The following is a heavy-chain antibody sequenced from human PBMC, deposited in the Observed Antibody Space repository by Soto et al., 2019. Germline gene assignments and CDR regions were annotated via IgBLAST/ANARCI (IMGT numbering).Heavy chain of an antibody. Sequence: EASVKVSCKASGGTFSSYAISWVRQAPGQGLEWMGGIIPIFGTANYAQKFQGRVTITADESTSTAYMELSSLRSEDTAVYYCARVLTIAATERYYYYYYGMDVWGQGTTVTVSS. CDR2: IIPIFGTA. CDR1: GGTFSSYA. J-gene: IGHJ6*02. V-gene: IGHV1-69*13. CDR3: ARVLTIAATERYYYYYYGMDV. D-gene: IGHD6-6*01.